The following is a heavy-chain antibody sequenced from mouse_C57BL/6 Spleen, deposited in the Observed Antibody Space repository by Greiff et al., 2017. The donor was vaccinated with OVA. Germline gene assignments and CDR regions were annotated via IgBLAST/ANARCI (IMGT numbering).Heavy chain of an antibody. CDR3: ARHEPVSTTVVEGYFDV. CDR2: FYPGSGSI. Sequence: QVQLQQSGAELVKPGASVKLSCKASGYTFTEYTIHWVTQRSGQGLEWIGWFYPGSGSITYNEKFKDKAPLTADKSSSTVYMELSRLTSEDSAVYFCARHEPVSTTVVEGYFDVWGTGTTVTVSS. CDR1: GYTFTEYT. V-gene: IGHV1-62-2*01. J-gene: IGHJ1*03. D-gene: IGHD1-1*01.